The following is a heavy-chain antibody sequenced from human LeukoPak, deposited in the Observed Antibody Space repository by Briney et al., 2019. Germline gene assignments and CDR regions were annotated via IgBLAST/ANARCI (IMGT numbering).Heavy chain of an antibody. J-gene: IGHJ4*02. D-gene: IGHD5-12*01. V-gene: IGHV3-74*01. Sequence: GGSLRLSCAASGFTFSNYWMHWVRQAPGKGLVWVSRIKSDGGSPSYAEPVKGRFIISRDNAKNTLFLQMNSLRAEDTAVYYCVREGRDNGYDFDNWGQGNLVSVSP. CDR3: VREGRDNGYDFDN. CDR2: IKSDGGSP. CDR1: GFTFSNYW.